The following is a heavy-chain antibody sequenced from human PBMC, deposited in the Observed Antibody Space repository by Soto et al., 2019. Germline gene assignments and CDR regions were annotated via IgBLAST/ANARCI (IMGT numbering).Heavy chain of an antibody. J-gene: IGHJ4*02. V-gene: IGHV1-3*05. Sequence: QVQLVQSGAEEKKPGDSVKVSCKASGYTFTNYAIHWVRQAPGQGLEWMGWINAGNDNTKYSQKFQGRVTITRDTSASTAYMELISLKSEDTAVYYCARDYTATTGHPDYWGQGTLVTVSS. CDR3: ARDYTATTGHPDY. CDR2: INAGNDNT. CDR1: GYTFTNYA. D-gene: IGHD1-1*01.